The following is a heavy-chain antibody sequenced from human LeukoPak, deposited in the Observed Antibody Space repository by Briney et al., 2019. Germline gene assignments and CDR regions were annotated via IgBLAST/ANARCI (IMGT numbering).Heavy chain of an antibody. Sequence: ASVKVSCKASGYTFTTYGISWVRQAPGQGLEWMGWISVYNGNTNYAQNLQDRVTMTTDTSTSTAYMELRSLRSDDTAIYYCARDRSNCDLWGQGTLVTVSS. CDR2: ISVYNGNT. J-gene: IGHJ5*02. V-gene: IGHV1-18*01. CDR1: GYTFTTYG. D-gene: IGHD4-11*01. CDR3: ARDRSNCDL.